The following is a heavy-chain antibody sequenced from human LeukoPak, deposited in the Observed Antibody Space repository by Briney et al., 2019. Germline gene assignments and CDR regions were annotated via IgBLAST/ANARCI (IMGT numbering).Heavy chain of an antibody. V-gene: IGHV4-4*07. CDR3: ARGGLAAAVNWFDP. Sequence: SETLSLTCTVSGGSISSYYWSWIRQPAGKGLEWIGRIYTSGSTNYNPSLKSRVTMSVDTSKNQFSLKLSSVTAADTAVYYCARGGLAAAVNWFDPWGQGTLVTVSS. CDR1: GGSISSYY. CDR2: IYTSGST. D-gene: IGHD6-13*01. J-gene: IGHJ5*02.